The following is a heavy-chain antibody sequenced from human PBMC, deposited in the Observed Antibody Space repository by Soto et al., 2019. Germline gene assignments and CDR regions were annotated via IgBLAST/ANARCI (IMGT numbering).Heavy chain of an antibody. CDR1: GYTFTSYG. CDR3: ASVVEYSSGWLGAFDI. V-gene: IGHV1-18*01. CDR2: ISAYNGNT. D-gene: IGHD6-19*01. J-gene: IGHJ3*02. Sequence: ASVKVSCKASGYTFTSYGISWVRQAPGQGLEWMGWISAYNGNTNYAQKLQGRVTMTTDTSTSTAYMELRSLRSDDTAVYYCASVVEYSSGWLGAFDIWGQGAMVTVS.